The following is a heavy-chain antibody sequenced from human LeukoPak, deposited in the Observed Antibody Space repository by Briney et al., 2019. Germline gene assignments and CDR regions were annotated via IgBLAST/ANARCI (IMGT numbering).Heavy chain of an antibody. Sequence: GGSLRLSCAASGFTFSSYWMSWVRQAPGKGLEWVANIKQDGSEKYYVDSVKGRFTISRDNAKNSLYPQMNSLRAEDTAVYYCARDQSYDFWSGYFPPKNYYYYGMDVWGQGTTVTASS. D-gene: IGHD3-3*01. J-gene: IGHJ6*02. CDR1: GFTFSSYW. CDR2: IKQDGSEK. V-gene: IGHV3-7*01. CDR3: ARDQSYDFWSGYFPPKNYYYYGMDV.